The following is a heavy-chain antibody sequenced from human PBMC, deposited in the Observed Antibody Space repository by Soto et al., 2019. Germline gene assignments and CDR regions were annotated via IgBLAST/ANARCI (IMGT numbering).Heavy chain of an antibody. CDR2: ISYDGSNK. J-gene: IGHJ6*02. D-gene: IGHD3-9*01. V-gene: IGHV3-30*18. CDR3: AKDTHDIITIPSHYYYYGMDV. Sequence: PGGSLRLSCAASGFTFSSYGMHWVRQAPGKGLEWVAVISYDGSNKYYADSVKGRFTISRDNSKNTLYLQMNSLRAEDTAVYYCAKDTHDIITIPSHYYYYGMDVWGQGTTVTVSS. CDR1: GFTFSSYG.